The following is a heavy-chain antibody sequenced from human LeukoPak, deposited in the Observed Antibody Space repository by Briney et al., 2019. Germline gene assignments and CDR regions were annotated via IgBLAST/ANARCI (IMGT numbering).Heavy chain of an antibody. J-gene: IGHJ4*02. Sequence: SETLSLTCTVSGGSVSTSDYYWGWIRQSPVKGLEWIGDVFYTGKTNYNPFLRGRATISIDTSKNQFSLKLTYVTVADTAVYYCARVFDSWGQGTLVTVSS. CDR1: GGSVSTSDYY. CDR3: ARVFDS. CDR2: VFYTGKT. V-gene: IGHV4-39*07.